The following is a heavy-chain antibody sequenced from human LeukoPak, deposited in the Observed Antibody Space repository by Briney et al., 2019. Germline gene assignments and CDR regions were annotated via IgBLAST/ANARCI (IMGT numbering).Heavy chain of an antibody. CDR1: GFTFSSYW. CDR2: INSDGSST. Sequence: GGSLRLSCAASGFTFSSYWMHWVRHAPGKGLVWVSRINSDGSSTTYADSVKGRFTISRDNAKNTPYLQMNSLRAEDTAVYYCARDDSSGHYKLIDYWGQGTLVTVSA. D-gene: IGHD3-22*01. CDR3: ARDDSSGHYKLIDY. V-gene: IGHV3-74*01. J-gene: IGHJ4*02.